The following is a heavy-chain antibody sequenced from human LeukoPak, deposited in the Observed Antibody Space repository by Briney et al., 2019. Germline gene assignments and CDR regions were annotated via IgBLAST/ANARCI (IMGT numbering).Heavy chain of an antibody. Sequence: SVKVSCKASGGTSTNYAFNWVRQAPGQGLEWMGRIIPIFDSAHYAQRFQGRITITTDESSTTAYMTLSSLTSDDTAVYYCASQDASIYSESSTSPTYSDWGQGTLVTVSS. CDR3: ASQDASIYSESSTSPTYSD. V-gene: IGHV1-69*05. CDR1: GGTSTNYA. J-gene: IGHJ4*02. CDR2: IIPIFDSA. D-gene: IGHD3-22*01.